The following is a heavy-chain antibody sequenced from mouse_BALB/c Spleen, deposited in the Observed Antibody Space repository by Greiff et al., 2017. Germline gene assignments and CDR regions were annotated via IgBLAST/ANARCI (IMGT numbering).Heavy chain of an antibody. Sequence: VQLQQSGPQLVRPGASVKISCKASGYSFTSYWMHWVKQRPGQGLEWIGMIDPSDSETRLNQKFKDKATLTVDKSSSTAYMQLSSPTSEDSAVYYCARWDDYVAMDYWGQGTSVTVSS. J-gene: IGHJ4*01. CDR3: ARWDDYVAMDY. V-gene: IGHV1S127*01. D-gene: IGHD4-1*01. CDR1: GYSFTSYW. CDR2: IDPSDSET.